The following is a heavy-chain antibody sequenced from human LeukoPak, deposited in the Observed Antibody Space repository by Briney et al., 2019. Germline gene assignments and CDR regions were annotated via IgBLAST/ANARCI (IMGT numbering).Heavy chain of an antibody. CDR2: ISYDGSNK. CDR3: ARVSDYYDSSGPPGRYFDY. CDR1: GFTFSSYA. V-gene: IGHV3-30-3*01. J-gene: IGHJ4*02. D-gene: IGHD3-22*01. Sequence: GRSLRLSCAASGFTFSSYAMHWVRQAPGKGLEWVAVISYDGSNKYYADSVKGRFTISRDNSKNTLYLQMNSLRAEDTAVYYCARVSDYYDSSGPPGRYFDYWGQGTLVTVSS.